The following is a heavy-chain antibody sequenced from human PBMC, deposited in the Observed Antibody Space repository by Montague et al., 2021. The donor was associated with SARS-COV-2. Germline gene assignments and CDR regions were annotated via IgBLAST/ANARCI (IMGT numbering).Heavy chain of an antibody. V-gene: IGHV4-4*07. CDR2: VSASGST. CDR1: GDSISYFY. J-gene: IGHJ4*02. D-gene: IGHD6-13*01. Sequence: SETLSLTCTVSGDSISYFYWSWIRQPAGKGLEWIGRVSASGSTNYNPSLNSRVTMSVDTSKEQFSLRLSPVTAADTAVYYCARDVVAAPGTFDYWGQGTLVPVSS. CDR3: ARDVVAAPGTFDY.